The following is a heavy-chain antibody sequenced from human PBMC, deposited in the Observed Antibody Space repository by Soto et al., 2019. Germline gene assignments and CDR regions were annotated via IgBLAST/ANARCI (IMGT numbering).Heavy chain of an antibody. J-gene: IGHJ6*01. D-gene: IGHD6-13*01. Sequence: QVQLVQSGAEVKKPGSSVKVSCRPSGGSFTMYGISWVRQAPGQGLEWMGGIIPRFGSPNYALNFQGRVTITSDESSSTVYRELSSLRIEDTAIYYCARDRRAAALVNYYEMEVWGQGTTVAVSS. CDR3: ARDRRAAALVNYYEMEV. CDR2: IIPRFGSP. CDR1: GGSFTMYG. V-gene: IGHV1-69*01.